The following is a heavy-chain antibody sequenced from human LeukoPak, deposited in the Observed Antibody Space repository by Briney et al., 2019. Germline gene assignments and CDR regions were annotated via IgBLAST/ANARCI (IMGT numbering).Heavy chain of an antibody. J-gene: IGHJ4*02. Sequence: PSETLSLTCTVSGGSISGSSYYWNWIRQPAGKGLEWIGRMYTSGSTNYNPSLKSRLTISVDTSKNQFSLKLSSVTAADTAVYYCASLHTPGYFDYWGQGTLVTVSS. V-gene: IGHV4-61*02. CDR2: MYTSGST. CDR1: GGSISGSSYY. D-gene: IGHD1-14*01. CDR3: ASLHTPGYFDY.